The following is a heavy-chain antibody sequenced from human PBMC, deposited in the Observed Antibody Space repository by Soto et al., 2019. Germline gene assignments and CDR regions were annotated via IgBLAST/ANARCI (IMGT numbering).Heavy chain of an antibody. CDR2: INPSGGST. D-gene: IGHD5-12*01. CDR1: GYTFTSYY. CDR3: ARAKSRGMATITLFDN. J-gene: IGHJ4*02. Sequence: ASVKVSCKASGYTFTSYYMHWVRQAPGQGLEWMGIINPSGGSTSYAQKFQGRVTMTRDTSTSTVYMELSSLRSEDTAVYYCARAKSRGMATITLFDNWGQGTLVTVSS. V-gene: IGHV1-46*01.